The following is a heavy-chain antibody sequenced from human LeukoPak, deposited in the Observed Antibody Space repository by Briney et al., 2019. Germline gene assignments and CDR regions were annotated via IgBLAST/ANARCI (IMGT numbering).Heavy chain of an antibody. J-gene: IGHJ4*02. V-gene: IGHV6-1*01. CDR3: ARDMVPDYYDSSGYQVGFDY. CDR1: GDSVSSNSAA. CDR2: TYYRSKWYN. D-gene: IGHD3-22*01. Sequence: SQTLSLTCAISGDSVSSNSAAWNWIRQSPSRGLEWLGRTYYRSKWYNDYAVSVKSRITINPDTSKNQFSLQLNSVTPEDTAVYYCARDMVPDYYDSSGYQVGFDYWGQGTLVTVSS.